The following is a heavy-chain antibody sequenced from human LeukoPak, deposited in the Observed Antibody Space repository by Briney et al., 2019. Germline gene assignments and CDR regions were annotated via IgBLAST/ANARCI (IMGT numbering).Heavy chain of an antibody. V-gene: IGHV4-59*01. Sequence: SETLSLTCTVSGGSISNYVWSWIRQPPGKGLEWIGYIYYSGSTNYNPSLKSRVTISVDTSKNQFSLKLSSVTAADTAVYYCARGGAVVGFDYFDYWGQGTLVTVSS. CDR2: IYYSGST. D-gene: IGHD6-19*01. CDR1: GGSISNYV. CDR3: ARGGAVVGFDYFDY. J-gene: IGHJ4*02.